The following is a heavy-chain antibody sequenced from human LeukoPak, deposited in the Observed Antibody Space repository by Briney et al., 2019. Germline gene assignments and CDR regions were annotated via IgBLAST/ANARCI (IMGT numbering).Heavy chain of an antibody. CDR1: GFTFSSYW. CDR2: IKQDGSEK. Sequence: GGSLRLSCAASGFTFSSYWMSWVRQAPGKGLEWVANIKQDGSEKYYVDSVKGRFTISRDNAKNSLYLQMNSQRAEDTAVYYCARDLLTSVGAKDYWGQGTLVTVSS. D-gene: IGHD1-26*01. V-gene: IGHV3-7*01. J-gene: IGHJ4*02. CDR3: ARDLLTSVGAKDY.